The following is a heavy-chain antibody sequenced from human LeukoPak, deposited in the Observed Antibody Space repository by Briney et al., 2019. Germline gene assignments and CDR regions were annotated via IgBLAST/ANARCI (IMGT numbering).Heavy chain of an antibody. Sequence: GGSLRFSCAASGFTFSSYDMHWVRQATGKGLEWVSAIGTAGDTYCPGSVKGRFTISRENAKNSLYLQMNSLGAGDTAVYYCARDRAAAAGTRSYYYYGMDVWGQGTTVTVSS. CDR1: GFTFSSYD. CDR3: ARDRAAAAGTRSYYYYGMDV. CDR2: IGTAGDT. V-gene: IGHV3-13*01. J-gene: IGHJ6*02. D-gene: IGHD6-13*01.